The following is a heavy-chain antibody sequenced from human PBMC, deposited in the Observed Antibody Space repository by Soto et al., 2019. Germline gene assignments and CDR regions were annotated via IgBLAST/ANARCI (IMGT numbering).Heavy chain of an antibody. J-gene: IGHJ4*02. D-gene: IGHD4-4*01. CDR2: IYYSGST. V-gene: IGHV4-31*03. CDR1: GGSISSGGYY. Sequence: SETLSLTCTVSGGSISSGGYYWSWIRQHPGKGLEWIGYIYYSGSTYYNPSLKSRVTISVDTSKNPFSLKLSSVTAADTAVYYCARGDKYSNYGVGGDFDYWGQGTLVTVSS. CDR3: ARGDKYSNYGVGGDFDY.